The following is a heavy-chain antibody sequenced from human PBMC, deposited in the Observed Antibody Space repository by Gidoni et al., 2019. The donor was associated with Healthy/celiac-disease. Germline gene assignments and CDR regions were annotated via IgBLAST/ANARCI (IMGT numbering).Heavy chain of an antibody. D-gene: IGHD3-22*01. CDR2: IYTSGST. CDR3: AREYYDSSGYYFWEDDYFDY. CDR1: GGSISSGSYY. J-gene: IGHJ4*02. Sequence: QVQLQESGPGLVKPSQTLSLTCTVSGGSISSGSYYWSWIRQPAGKGLEWIGRIYTSGSTNYNPSLKSRVTISVDTSKNQFSLKLSSVTAADTAVYYCAREYYDSSGYYFWEDDYFDYWGQGTLVTVSS. V-gene: IGHV4-61*02.